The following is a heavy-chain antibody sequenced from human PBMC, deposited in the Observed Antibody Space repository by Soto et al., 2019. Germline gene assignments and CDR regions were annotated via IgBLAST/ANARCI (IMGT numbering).Heavy chain of an antibody. CDR3: ARKSQWLSGYREHGMDV. CDR2: INVGGDTR. D-gene: IGHD6-19*01. CDR1: GFVFSIYE. J-gene: IGHJ6*02. V-gene: IGHV3-48*03. Sequence: HPGGSLRLSCAASGFVFSIYEFNLVRLSPGKGLEWVSYINVGGDTRHYADSVRGRFTISRDDAKGSLYLKMDSLRVEDTAVYFCARKSQWLSGYREHGMDVWSQATPVTFYS.